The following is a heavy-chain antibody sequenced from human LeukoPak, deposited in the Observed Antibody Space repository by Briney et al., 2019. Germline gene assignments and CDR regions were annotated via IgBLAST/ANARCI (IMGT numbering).Heavy chain of an antibody. CDR2: ISGSGGST. Sequence: GGSLRLSCAASGFTFSSYWMSWVRQAPGKGLEWVSAISGSGGSTYYADSVKGRFTISRDNSKNTLYLQMNSLRAEDTAVYYCAKDCEASKRIVVVTAIWGFQPGPLDYWGQGTLVTVSS. CDR3: AKDCEASKRIVVVTAIWGFQPGPLDY. D-gene: IGHD2-21*02. CDR1: GFTFSSYW. V-gene: IGHV3-23*01. J-gene: IGHJ4*02.